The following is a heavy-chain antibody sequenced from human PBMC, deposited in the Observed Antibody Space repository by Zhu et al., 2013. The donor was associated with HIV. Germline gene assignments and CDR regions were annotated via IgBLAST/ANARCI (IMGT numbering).Heavy chain of an antibody. CDR2: IYYSGST. D-gene: IGHD2-21*01. CDR3: ARKGTIYCGHCYGLDV. J-gene: IGHJ6*02. V-gene: IGHV4-39*07. CDR1: GGSISSSSYY. Sequence: QVQLQESGPGLVKPSETLSLTCTVSGGSISSSSYYWGWIRQPPGKGLEWIGSIYYSGSTYYNPSLKSRVTISVDTSKNQFSLNLSSVTAADTAVYYCARKGTIYCGHCYGLDVWGQGTTVTVSS.